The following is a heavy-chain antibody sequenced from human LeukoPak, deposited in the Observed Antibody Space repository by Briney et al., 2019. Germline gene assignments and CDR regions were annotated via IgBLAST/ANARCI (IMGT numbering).Heavy chain of an antibody. V-gene: IGHV4-4*07. CDR3: ARVDDSDYDFWYFDY. CDR1: GGSISSYY. CDR2: IYTTGST. D-gene: IGHD5-12*01. J-gene: IGHJ4*02. Sequence: SETLSLTCTVSGGSISSYYWSWIRQPAGKGLEWIGRIYTTGSTNSNPSLKSRITMSVDTSKSQFSLKLSSVTAADTAVYYCARVDDSDYDFWYFDYWGQGTVVTVSS.